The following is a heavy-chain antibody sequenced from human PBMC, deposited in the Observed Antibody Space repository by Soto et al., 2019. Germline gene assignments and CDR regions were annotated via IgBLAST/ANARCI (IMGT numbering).Heavy chain of an antibody. CDR3: ARIASYYYYGMDV. J-gene: IGHJ6*02. CDR2: IIPIFGTA. Sequence: SVEVCGKAFGGAFSSYAISWLRQAPGQGLEWMGGIIPIFGTANYAQKFQGRVTITADESTSTAYMELSSLRSEDTAVYYCARIASYYYYGMDVWGQGTTVTVS. CDR1: GGAFSSYA. V-gene: IGHV1-69*13. D-gene: IGHD1-26*01.